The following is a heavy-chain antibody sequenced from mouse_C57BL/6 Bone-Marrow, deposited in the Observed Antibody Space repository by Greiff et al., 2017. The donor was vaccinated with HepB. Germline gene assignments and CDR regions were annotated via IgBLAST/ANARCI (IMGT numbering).Heavy chain of an antibody. J-gene: IGHJ4*01. CDR2: ISDGGSYT. Sequence: EVHLVESGGGLVKPGGSLKLSCAASGFTFSSYAMSWVRQTPEKRLEWVATISDGGSYTYYPDNVKGRFTISRDNAKNNLYLQMSHLKSEDTAMYYCARGSNYDYAMDYWGQGTSVTVSS. V-gene: IGHV5-4*01. CDR1: GFTFSSYA. CDR3: ARGSNYDYAMDY. D-gene: IGHD2-5*01.